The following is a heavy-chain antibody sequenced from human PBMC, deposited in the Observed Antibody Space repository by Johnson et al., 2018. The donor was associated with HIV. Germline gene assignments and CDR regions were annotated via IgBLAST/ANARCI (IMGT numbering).Heavy chain of an antibody. CDR3: AKDAGWSIVGATDGRDAFDI. J-gene: IGHJ3*02. Sequence: VQLVESGGALIQPGGSLRLSCVASGLIDSRNYMGWVRQPPGKGLEWVAFIRYDGSNKYYADSVKGRFTISRDNSKNTVYLQMNNLRAEDTAVYYCAKDAGWSIVGATDGRDAFDIWGQGAMVTVSS. D-gene: IGHD1-26*01. CDR1: GLIDSRNY. V-gene: IGHV3-30*02. CDR2: IRYDGSNK.